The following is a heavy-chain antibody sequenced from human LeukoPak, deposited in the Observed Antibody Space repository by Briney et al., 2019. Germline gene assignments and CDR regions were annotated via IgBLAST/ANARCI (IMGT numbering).Heavy chain of an antibody. D-gene: IGHD6-19*01. CDR2: ISSSSSYI. CDR1: GFTFSSYS. Sequence: GGSLRLSCAASGFTFSSYSMNWVCQAPGKGLEWVSSISSSSSYIYYADSVKGRFTISRDNAKNSLYLQMNSLRAEDTAVYYCARDYSSGWVDFDYYYYGMDVWGQGTTVTVSS. J-gene: IGHJ6*02. V-gene: IGHV3-21*01. CDR3: ARDYSSGWVDFDYYYYGMDV.